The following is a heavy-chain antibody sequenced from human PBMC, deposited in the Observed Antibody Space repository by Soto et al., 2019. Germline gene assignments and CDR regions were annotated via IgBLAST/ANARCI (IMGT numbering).Heavy chain of an antibody. D-gene: IGHD3-10*01. CDR3: ARESAGSGKNNWFDP. V-gene: IGHV4-59*01. CDR2: IYYSGNT. CDR1: GGSISPYY. J-gene: IGHJ5*02. Sequence: QVQLRESGPGLVKPSETLSLTCTVSGGSISPYYWSWIRQPPGKGLEWIGYIYYSGNTYYNPSLKGRVTIAVDTSRNKLLLQLNSVTAADTAVYYCARESAGSGKNNWFDPWGQGTLVTVSS.